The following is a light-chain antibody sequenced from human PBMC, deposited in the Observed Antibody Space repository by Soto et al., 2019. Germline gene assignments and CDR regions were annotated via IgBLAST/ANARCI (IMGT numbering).Light chain of an antibody. J-gene: IGLJ3*02. Sequence: QLVLTQPASVSGSPGQSITISRPRTRSDVGNYNLVSWYQQYPGKAPKLMIYEVNKRPSGVSNRFSGSKSGNTASLTISGLQAEDEADYYCCSYAGSDTWAFGGGTKLTVL. CDR2: EVN. CDR1: RSDVGNYNL. V-gene: IGLV2-23*02. CDR3: CSYAGSDTWA.